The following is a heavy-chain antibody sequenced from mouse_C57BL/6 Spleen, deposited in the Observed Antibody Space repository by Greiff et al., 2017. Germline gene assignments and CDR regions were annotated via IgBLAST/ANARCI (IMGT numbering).Heavy chain of an antibody. CDR2: FHPYNDDT. CDR3: ATNYYGSSYEYFDV. V-gene: IGHV1-47*01. J-gene: IGHJ1*03. D-gene: IGHD1-1*01. Sequence: VQLQQSGAELVKPGASVKMSCKASGYTFTTYPIDWMKQNPGQSLEWIGNFHPYNDDTKYNEKFKGKATLTVEKSSSTDYLELSRLTSDGSAVYYCATNYYGSSYEYFDVWGTGTTVTVSS. CDR1: GYTFTTYP.